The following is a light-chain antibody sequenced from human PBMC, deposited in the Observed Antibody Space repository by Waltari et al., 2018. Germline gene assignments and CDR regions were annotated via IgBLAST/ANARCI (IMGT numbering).Light chain of an antibody. CDR3: QSYDSSNQGV. CDR1: SGTIARNY. Sequence: NFMLTQPHSVSESPGKTVTISCTRSSGTIARNYVQWYQHRPGSAPTTVIYEDNERPSGVPDRFSGSIDSSSNSASLTISGLKTEDEADYFCQSYDSSNQGVFGGGTKLTVL. CDR2: EDN. J-gene: IGLJ3*02. V-gene: IGLV6-57*04.